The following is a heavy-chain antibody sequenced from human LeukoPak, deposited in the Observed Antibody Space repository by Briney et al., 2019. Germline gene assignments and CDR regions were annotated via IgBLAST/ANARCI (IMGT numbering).Heavy chain of an antibody. CDR3: AKPRPFEVATTYFDY. J-gene: IGHJ4*02. CDR2: ISYDGSNK. Sequence: GGSLRLSCAASGFTFSSYGMHWVRQAPGEGLEWVAVISYDGSNKYYADSVKGRFTISRDNSKNTLYLQMNSLRAEDTAVYYCAKPRPFEVATTYFDYWGQGTLVTVSS. D-gene: IGHD5-12*01. V-gene: IGHV3-30*18. CDR1: GFTFSSYG.